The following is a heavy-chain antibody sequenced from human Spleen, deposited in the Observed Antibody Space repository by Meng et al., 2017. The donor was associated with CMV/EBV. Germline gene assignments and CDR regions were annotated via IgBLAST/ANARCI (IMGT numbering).Heavy chain of an antibody. CDR3: ARIERRRILKYCGSDCSTTDY. CDR1: SSNL. Sequence: SSNLWTGVRQVAGKGLEWNGENYHSERTNYNQSLKSRVTRSVDKFKNQCSLKRGSVTAADTAVYYCARIERRRILKYCGSDCSTTDYWGQGTLVTVSS. CDR2: NYHSERT. D-gene: IGHD2-21*02. J-gene: IGHJ4*02. V-gene: IGHV4-4*02.